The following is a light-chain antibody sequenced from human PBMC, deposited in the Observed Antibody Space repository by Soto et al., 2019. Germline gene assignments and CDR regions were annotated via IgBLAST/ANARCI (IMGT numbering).Light chain of an antibody. J-gene: IGKJ1*01. CDR1: QSISSY. V-gene: IGKV1-39*01. CDR2: AAS. Sequence: DIQMTQSPSSLSSSVGDRVTLTCRASQSISSYLNWYQQKPGKAPRLLIYAASSLQSGVPSRFSGSGSGTDFTLTISSLQPEDFATYYCQQSYSTPRTFGHGTKVDIK. CDR3: QQSYSTPRT.